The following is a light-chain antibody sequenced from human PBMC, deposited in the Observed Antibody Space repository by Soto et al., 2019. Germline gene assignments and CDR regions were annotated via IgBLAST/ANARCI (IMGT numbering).Light chain of an antibody. V-gene: IGKV1-5*01. CDR1: QSISSW. Sequence: DIQMTQSPSTLSASVGDRVTITCRASQSISSWLAWYQQKPGKAPKLLIYDASSLEIGVPSRCSGSGSGTEFTLNISSLQPDDFATYDCQQYNSYSYTFGQGTKLEIK. CDR3: QQYNSYSYT. CDR2: DAS. J-gene: IGKJ2*01.